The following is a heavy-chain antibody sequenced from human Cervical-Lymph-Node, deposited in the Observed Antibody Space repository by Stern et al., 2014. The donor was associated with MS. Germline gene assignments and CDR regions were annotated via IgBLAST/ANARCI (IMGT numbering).Heavy chain of an antibody. V-gene: IGHV4-39*01. D-gene: IGHD3-10*01. CDR3: ASLNGSGSYPDY. CDR1: GGSTSSSNYY. J-gene: IGHJ4*02. CDR2: ISPTGSS. Sequence: QLLLQESGPGLVKPSETLSLTCTVSGGSTSSSNYYWGWIRQPPGKGLEWIASISPTGSSYSIPSLKSRLPISMDTPKTHFSLNLISVTAADTAVYYCASLNGSGSYPDYWGQGTLVIVSS.